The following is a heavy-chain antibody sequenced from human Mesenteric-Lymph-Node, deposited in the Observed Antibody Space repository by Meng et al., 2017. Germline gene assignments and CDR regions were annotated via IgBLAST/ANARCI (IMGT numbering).Heavy chain of an antibody. CDR2: IIVIFGTV. D-gene: IGHD1-7*01. J-gene: IGHJ6*02. V-gene: IGHV1-69*06. Sequence: SVKVSCKASGGTFNSYGFGWVRQAPGQGLEWMGGIIVIFGTVNYEQKFQGRVTITADKSTSTAYMELNNLRSEDTAVYYCARGNLIGTARGYYYYFMDVWGQGTTVTVSS. CDR3: ARGNLIGTARGYYYYFMDV. CDR1: GGTFNSYG.